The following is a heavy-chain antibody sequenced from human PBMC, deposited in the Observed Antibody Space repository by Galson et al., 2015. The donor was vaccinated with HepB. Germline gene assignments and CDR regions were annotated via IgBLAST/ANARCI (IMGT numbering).Heavy chain of an antibody. J-gene: IGHJ5*01. CDR2: MYYSGTI. Sequence: TLSLTCSVSGGSIVSGGYYWSWIRQHPGKGLEWIAYMYYSGTIDYTPSLKSRLTISLDTSTNQFSLMLTSMTAADTAVYYCARGSTSWFDSWGQGILVTVSS. V-gene: IGHV4-31*03. CDR3: ARGSTSWFDS. CDR1: GGSIVSGGYY. D-gene: IGHD1-26*01.